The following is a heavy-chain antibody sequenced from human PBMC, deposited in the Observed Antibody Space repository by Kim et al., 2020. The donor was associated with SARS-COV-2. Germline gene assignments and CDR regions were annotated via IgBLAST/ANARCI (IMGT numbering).Heavy chain of an antibody. D-gene: IGHD3-9*01. J-gene: IGHJ3*02. CDR1: GGSFSGYY. V-gene: IGHV4-34*01. CDR2: INHSGST. Sequence: SETLSLTCAVYGGSFSGYYWSWIRQPPGKGLEWIGEINHSGSTNYNPSLKSRVTISVDTSKNQFSLKLSSVTAADTAVYYCASVYDILTGLNDAFDIWG. CDR3: ASVYDILTGLNDAFDI.